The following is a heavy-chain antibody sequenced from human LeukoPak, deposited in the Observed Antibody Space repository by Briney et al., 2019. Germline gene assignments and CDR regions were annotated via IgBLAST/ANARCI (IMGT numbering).Heavy chain of an antibody. CDR1: GFTYSSYS. V-gene: IGHV3-48*01. CDR2: ISSSSSNI. CDR3: ASGVSSTSCYVDY. D-gene: IGHD2-2*01. J-gene: IGHJ4*03. Sequence: PGGSLRLSCAASGFTYSSYSVNWVRQAPGKGLEWVSYISSSSSNINYADSVKGRFTISRDNAKNSLYLQMDSLRAEDTAVYYCASGVSSTSCYVDYWGQGTLVTVSS.